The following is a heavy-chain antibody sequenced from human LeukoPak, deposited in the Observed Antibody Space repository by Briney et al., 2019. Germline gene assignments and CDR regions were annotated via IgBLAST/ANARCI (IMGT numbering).Heavy chain of an antibody. CDR1: GFTFNTYA. J-gene: IGHJ4*02. Sequence: PGGSLRLSCAASGFTFNTYAMAWVRQAPGKGLEWVSSISGDGAVTYYADSVKGRFTISRDNSKNTLYLQMNNLRAADTAVYYCAKRVVTVYGCSDSWGQGTLVTVSS. CDR3: AKRVVTVYGCSDS. D-gene: IGHD2-8*01. CDR2: ISGDGAVT. V-gene: IGHV3-23*01.